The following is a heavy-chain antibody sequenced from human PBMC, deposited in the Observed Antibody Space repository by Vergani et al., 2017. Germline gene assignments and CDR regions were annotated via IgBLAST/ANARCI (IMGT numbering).Heavy chain of an antibody. Sequence: EVQLVQSGAEVKKPGESLKISCKGSGYSFTSYWIGWVRQIPGKGLEWMGIIYPGDSDTRYSPSFQGQVTISADKSISTAYLQWSSLKASDTAMYYCARQWVPFNTVVLPHHIQKNYWYFDLWGRGTLVTVSS. CDR2: IYPGDSDT. CDR1: GYSFTSYW. CDR3: ARQWVPFNTVVLPHHIQKNYWYFDL. D-gene: IGHD2/OR15-2a*01. V-gene: IGHV5-51*01. J-gene: IGHJ2*01.